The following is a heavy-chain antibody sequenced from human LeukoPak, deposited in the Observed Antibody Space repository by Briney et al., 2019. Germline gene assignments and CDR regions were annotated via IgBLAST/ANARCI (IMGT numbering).Heavy chain of an antibody. Sequence: PSETLSLTCTVSGGSISSYYWSWIRQPPGKGLEWIGYIYYSGSTNYNPSLKSRVTISVDTSKNQFSLKLSSVTAADRAVYYCAREGEYCSSTSCYFDYWGQGTLVTVSS. CDR2: IYYSGST. CDR1: GGSISSYY. D-gene: IGHD2-2*01. V-gene: IGHV4-59*01. CDR3: AREGEYCSSTSCYFDY. J-gene: IGHJ4*02.